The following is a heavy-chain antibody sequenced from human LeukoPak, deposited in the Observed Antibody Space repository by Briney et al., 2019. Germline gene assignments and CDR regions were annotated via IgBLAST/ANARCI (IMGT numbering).Heavy chain of an antibody. Sequence: PGGSLRLSCAASGFTFSSYGMHWVRPAPGRGLEWVAVISYDGSNKYYADSVKGRFTISRDNSKNTLYLQMNSLRAEDTAVYYCANLGPLDYWGQGTLVTVSS. J-gene: IGHJ4*02. CDR3: ANLGPLDY. CDR1: GFTFSSYG. CDR2: ISYDGSNK. V-gene: IGHV3-30*18.